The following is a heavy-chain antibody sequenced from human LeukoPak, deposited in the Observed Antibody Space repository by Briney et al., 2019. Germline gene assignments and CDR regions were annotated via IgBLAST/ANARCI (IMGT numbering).Heavy chain of an antibody. Sequence: GGSLRLSCAASGFTFSSYWMYWVRQAPGKGLVWVSRINNDGSSTSYADSVKGRFNISRDNAKNTLDLQMNSLRADDTAVYYCARQTGATTTGGYYFDHWGQGTLVTVSS. D-gene: IGHD1-26*01. J-gene: IGHJ4*02. CDR2: INNDGSST. V-gene: IGHV3-74*01. CDR3: ARQTGATTTGGYYFDH. CDR1: GFTFSSYW.